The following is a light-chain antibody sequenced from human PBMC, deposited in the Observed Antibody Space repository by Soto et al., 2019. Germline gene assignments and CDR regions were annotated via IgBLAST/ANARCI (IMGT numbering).Light chain of an antibody. CDR2: AAF. V-gene: IGKV1-39*01. CDR3: QQNYSIPWT. J-gene: IGKJ1*01. Sequence: DIQMTQSPSSLSASVGDRVTITCRASQSISSYLNWYHQKPGKAPKLLIYAAFSLQSGVPSRFSGSGSGTDFTLTISSLQPEDFATYYCQQNYSIPWTFGQGTEVDIK. CDR1: QSISSY.